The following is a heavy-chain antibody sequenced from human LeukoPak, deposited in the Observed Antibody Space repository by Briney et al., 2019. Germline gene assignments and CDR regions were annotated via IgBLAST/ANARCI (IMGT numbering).Heavy chain of an antibody. CDR1: GGSISSYY. V-gene: IGHV4-59*01. Sequence: KTSETLSLTCTVSGGSISSYYWSWIRQPPGKGLEWIEYIYYSGSTNYNPSLKSRVTISVDTSKNQFSLKLSSVTAADTAVYYCARGELGWFDPWGQGTLVTVSS. CDR3: ARGELGWFDP. J-gene: IGHJ5*02. D-gene: IGHD1-26*01. CDR2: IYYSGST.